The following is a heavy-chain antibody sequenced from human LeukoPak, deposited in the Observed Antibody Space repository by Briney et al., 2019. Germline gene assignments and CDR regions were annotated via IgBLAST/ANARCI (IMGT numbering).Heavy chain of an antibody. CDR1: GYTFSNYD. D-gene: IGHD6-6*01. J-gene: IGHJ4*02. V-gene: IGHV1-8*01. Sequence: VASVKVSCKTSGYTFSNYDINWVRQATGQGLQWMGWMNPNSGDTGLAQKFQGRVNITRDTSISTAYMDLTNLTSEDTAIYYCARVTSGSPGVDFDLWGQGTLVTVSS. CDR3: ARVTSGSPGVDFDL. CDR2: MNPNSGDT.